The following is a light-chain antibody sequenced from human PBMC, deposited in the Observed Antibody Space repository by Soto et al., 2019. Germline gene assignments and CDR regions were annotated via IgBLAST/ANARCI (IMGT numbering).Light chain of an antibody. CDR3: VTWDTSLNAMI. CDR1: NSNIGDHS. J-gene: IGLJ2*01. Sequence: QSVLTQPPSVSAAPGQKVTISCSGSNSNIGDHSVSWYQHLPGTAPKLLISDNHNRPSGIPDRFSGSKSDTSATLGITGLQTGDAADYYCVTWDTSLNAMIFGGGTKVTVL. V-gene: IGLV1-51*01. CDR2: DNH.